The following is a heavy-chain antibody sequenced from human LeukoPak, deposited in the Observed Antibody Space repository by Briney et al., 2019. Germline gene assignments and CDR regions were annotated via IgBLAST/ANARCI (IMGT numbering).Heavy chain of an antibody. D-gene: IGHD2-15*01. Sequence: GGSLRLSCAASGFTFSSYAMYWVRQAPGKGLEFVSAISSNGGSTYYANSVKGRFTISRDNSKNTLYLQMGSLRAEDTAVYYCARVYSSLTIGPTDYWGQGTLVTVSS. V-gene: IGHV3-64*01. CDR2: ISSNGGST. CDR3: ARVYSSLTIGPTDY. CDR1: GFTFSSYA. J-gene: IGHJ4*02.